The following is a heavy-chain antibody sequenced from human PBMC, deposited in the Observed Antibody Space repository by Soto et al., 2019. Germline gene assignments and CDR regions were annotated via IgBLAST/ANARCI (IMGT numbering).Heavy chain of an antibody. D-gene: IGHD6-13*01. CDR1: GYTLTELS. V-gene: IGHV1-24*01. CDR3: ATSGSIAAAEYYFAY. J-gene: IGHJ4*02. CDR2: FDPEDGEA. Sequence: ASVKVSCKVSGYTLTELSMRWVRQAPGKGLEWMGGFDPEDGEAIYAQKFQGRVTMNEDTSTDTAYMELSSLRSEDTAVYYCATSGSIAAAEYYFAYWGQGTLVTVSS.